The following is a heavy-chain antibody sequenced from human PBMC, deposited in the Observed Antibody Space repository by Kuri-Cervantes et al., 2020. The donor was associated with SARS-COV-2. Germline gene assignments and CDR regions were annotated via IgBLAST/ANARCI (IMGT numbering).Heavy chain of an antibody. J-gene: IGHJ4*02. CDR2: FYSSGIT. V-gene: IGHV4-59*01. CDR1: GGSINNYY. D-gene: IGHD3-22*01. Sequence: SETLSLTCSVSGGSINNYYWSWIRQLPGKGLEWIGYFYSSGITNYDPSLKTRVTISADTSKNQLSLKLTSVTAADSAVYYCARVSANYYDSSGYITTALSYFDYWGQGTLVTVSS. CDR3: ARVSANYYDSSGYITTALSYFDY.